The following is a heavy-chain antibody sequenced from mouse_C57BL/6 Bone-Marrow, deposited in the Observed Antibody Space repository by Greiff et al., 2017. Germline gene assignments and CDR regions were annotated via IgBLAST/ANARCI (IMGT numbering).Heavy chain of an antibody. CDR1: GYTFTSYW. CDR3: ARDWYFDV. J-gene: IGHJ1*03. Sequence: QVQLQQPGAELVRPGSSVKLSCKASGYTFTSYWMHWVKQRPIQGLEWIGNIDPSDSDTHYNQKFKDKATLTVDKSSSTAYMQLSSLTSEDSAVYYCARDWYFDVWGRGTTVTVSA. CDR2: IDPSDSDT. V-gene: IGHV1-52*01.